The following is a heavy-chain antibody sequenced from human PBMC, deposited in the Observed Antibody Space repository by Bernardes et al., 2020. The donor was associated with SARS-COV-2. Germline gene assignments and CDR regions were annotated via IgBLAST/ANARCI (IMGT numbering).Heavy chain of an antibody. CDR1: GFTFSSHW. V-gene: IGHV3-74*01. Sequence: GGSLRLSCAASGFTFSSHWMHWVRRAPGKGLVWVSRINSDGSSTTYADSVRGRFTISRDNAKNTLYLQMNSLRAEDTAVYYCARDAPLVIVSWRYGMDVWGQGTTVTVSS. J-gene: IGHJ6*02. D-gene: IGHD3-22*01. CDR2: INSDGSST. CDR3: ARDAPLVIVSWRYGMDV.